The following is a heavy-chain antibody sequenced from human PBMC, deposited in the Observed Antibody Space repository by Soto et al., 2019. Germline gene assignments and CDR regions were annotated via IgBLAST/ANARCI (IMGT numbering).Heavy chain of an antibody. J-gene: IGHJ6*02. D-gene: IGHD3-10*01. CDR3: ARNRITMVRGVIITSLYYYYGMDV. V-gene: IGHV4-34*01. CDR1: GGSFSGYY. CDR2: INHSGST. Sequence: QVQLQQWGAGLLKPSETLSLTCAVYGGSFSGYYWSWIRQPPGKGLEWIGEINHSGSTNYNPSLKSRVTISVDTSKNQFSLKLSSVTAADTAVYYCARNRITMVRGVIITSLYYYYGMDVWGQGTTVTVSS.